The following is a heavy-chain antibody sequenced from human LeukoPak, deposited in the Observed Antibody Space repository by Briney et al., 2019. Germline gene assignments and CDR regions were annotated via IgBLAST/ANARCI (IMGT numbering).Heavy chain of an antibody. CDR3: ARLVVVAATGDFDY. D-gene: IGHD2-15*01. J-gene: IGHJ4*02. Sequence: ASVKVSCKASGYTFTGYYMHWVRQAPGQGLEWMGWINPNSGGTKYAQKFQGRVTMTRDTAISTAYMELSRLRSDDTAVYYCARLVVVAATGDFDYWGQGTLVTVSS. CDR1: GYTFTGYY. V-gene: IGHV1-2*02. CDR2: INPNSGGT.